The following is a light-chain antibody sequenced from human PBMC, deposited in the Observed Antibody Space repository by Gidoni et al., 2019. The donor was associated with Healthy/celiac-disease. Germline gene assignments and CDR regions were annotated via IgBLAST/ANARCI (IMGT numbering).Light chain of an antibody. J-gene: IGKJ5*01. V-gene: IGKV1-39*01. CDR2: AAS. CDR3: QQSYSTPPIT. CDR1: QSISSY. Sequence: DIQMTQSPSSLSASVGDRVTITCRVSQSISSYLNWYQQKPGKAPKLLIYAASSLQSGVPSRFSGSGSGTDFTLTISSLQPEDCATYYCQQSYSTPPITFGQGTRLEIK.